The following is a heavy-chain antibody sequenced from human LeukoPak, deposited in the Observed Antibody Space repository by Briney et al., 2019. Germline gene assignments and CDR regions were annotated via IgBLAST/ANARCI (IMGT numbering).Heavy chain of an antibody. V-gene: IGHV3-23*01. J-gene: IGHJ2*01. Sequence: PGGSLRLSCAASGFTFSDYYMSWIRQAPGKGLEWVSAISGSGGSTYYADSVKGRFTISRDNSKNTLYLQMNSLRAEDTAVYYCAKDLGLSGYYHDPHWYFDLWGRGTLVTVSS. CDR3: AKDLGLSGYYHDPHWYFDL. CDR2: ISGSGGST. D-gene: IGHD3-22*01. CDR1: GFTFSDYY.